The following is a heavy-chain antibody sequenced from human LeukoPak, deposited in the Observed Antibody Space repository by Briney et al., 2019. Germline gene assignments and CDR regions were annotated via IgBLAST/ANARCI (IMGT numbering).Heavy chain of an antibody. CDR2: INPSGGST. J-gene: IGHJ4*02. D-gene: IGHD5-18*01. CDR1: GYTFTSYY. V-gene: IGHV1-46*01. CDR3: ARVSSGYSYGQNFDY. Sequence: ASVKVSCKASGYTFTSYYMHWVRQAPGQGLEWMGIINPSGGSTSYAQKFQGRVTMTRDMSTSTVYMELGSLRSEDTAVYYCARVSSGYSYGQNFDYWGQGTLVTVSS.